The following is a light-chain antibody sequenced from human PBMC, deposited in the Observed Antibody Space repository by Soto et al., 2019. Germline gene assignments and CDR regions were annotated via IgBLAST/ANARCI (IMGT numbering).Light chain of an antibody. CDR3: QQRSNWPPLLT. J-gene: IGKJ5*01. Sequence: EIVLTQSPATLPLSPGERATLSCRASQSVSSYLAWYQQKPGQAPRLLIYDASNRATGIPARFSGSGSGTDFSLTISSLEPEDFAVYYCQQRSNWPPLLTFGQGTRLEIK. CDR2: DAS. V-gene: IGKV3-11*01. CDR1: QSVSSY.